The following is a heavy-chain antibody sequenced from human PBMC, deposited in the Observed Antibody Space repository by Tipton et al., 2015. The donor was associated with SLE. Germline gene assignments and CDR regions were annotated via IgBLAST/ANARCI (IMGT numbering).Heavy chain of an antibody. CDR3: AKVRREDGYNLYGMDV. Sequence: GSLRLSCAASGFTFSGYWMSWVRQTPGKGLEWVANINRDGTDTYYVDSVKGRFTISRDNVRKSLYLQMNSLTVEDTAVYYCAKVRREDGYNLYGMDVWGQGTAVTVSS. CDR2: INRDGTDT. D-gene: IGHD1-14*01. J-gene: IGHJ6*01. V-gene: IGHV3-7*01. CDR1: GFTFSGYW.